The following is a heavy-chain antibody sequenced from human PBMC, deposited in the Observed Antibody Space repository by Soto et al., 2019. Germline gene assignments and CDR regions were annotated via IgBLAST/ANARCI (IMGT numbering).Heavy chain of an antibody. J-gene: IGHJ4*02. V-gene: IGHV1-2*04. Sequence: VASVKVSCKASGYTFTGYYMHWVRQAPGQGLEWMGWINPNSGGTNYAQKFQGWVTMTRDTSISTAYMELSRLRSDDTAVYYCARGIAVAGTRTTQYDYWGQGTLVTVSS. CDR2: INPNSGGT. CDR1: GYTFTGYY. D-gene: IGHD6-19*01. CDR3: ARGIAVAGTRTTQYDY.